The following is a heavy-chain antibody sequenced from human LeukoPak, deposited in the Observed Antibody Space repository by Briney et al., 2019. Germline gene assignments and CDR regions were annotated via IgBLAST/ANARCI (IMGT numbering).Heavy chain of an antibody. CDR3: ATPALGRRLYYYDY. D-gene: IGHD3-16*01. Sequence: GGALRLSRAASGFTFSRACLSWVRQAPGKGLEWVGRIRTKSDGETVDYAAPVKGRFTISRDDSKNTLFLQMNSLKTEDTAVYYGATPALGRRLYYYDYWGQGTLVTVSP. V-gene: IGHV3-15*01. J-gene: IGHJ4*02. CDR1: GFTFSRAC. CDR2: IRTKSDGETV.